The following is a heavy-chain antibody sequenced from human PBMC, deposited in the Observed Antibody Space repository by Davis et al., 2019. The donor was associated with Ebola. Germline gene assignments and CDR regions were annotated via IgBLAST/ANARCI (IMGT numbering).Heavy chain of an antibody. J-gene: IGHJ6*04. V-gene: IGHV1-18*01. CDR3: ARSGGSGSYYFGNYYYYYGMDV. D-gene: IGHD3-10*01. CDR2: ISAYKGNT. CDR1: GYTCTSYG. Sequence: ASVKVSCKASGYTCTSYGISWVRQAPGQGLEWMGWISAYKGNTNYAQKLQGRVTMTTDTSTSTAYMELRSLRPDDTAVYYCARSGGSGSYYFGNYYYYYGMDVWGKGTTVTVSS.